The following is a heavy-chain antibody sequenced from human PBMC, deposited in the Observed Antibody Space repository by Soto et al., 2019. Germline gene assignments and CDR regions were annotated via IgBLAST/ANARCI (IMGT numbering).Heavy chain of an antibody. CDR2: ISAHNGNT. J-gene: IGHJ4*02. V-gene: IGHV1-18*01. D-gene: IGHD1-1*01. CDR1: GYAFTTYG. CDR3: ARGRYGDY. Sequence: QVHLVQSGAEVKKPGASVKVSCKGSGYAFTTYGITWVRQPPGQGLERMGWISAHNGNTNYGQKPQGRVTVRREPSTSTAYIELRSLRSDDTVVYFCARGRYGDYWGQGALVNVSS.